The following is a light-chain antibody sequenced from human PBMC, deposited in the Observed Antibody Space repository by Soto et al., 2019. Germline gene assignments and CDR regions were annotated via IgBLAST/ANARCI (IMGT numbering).Light chain of an antibody. Sequence: DIQMTQSPSSVSASVGDRVTITCRASQGVSTWLAWYQQKPGKAPNLLTYTASSLQSGVPSRFGGSGSGTDFTLTISSLQPEDFATYYCQQTTTFPLTFGGGTKVEI. CDR2: TAS. V-gene: IGKV1D-12*01. J-gene: IGKJ4*01. CDR3: QQTTTFPLT. CDR1: QGVSTW.